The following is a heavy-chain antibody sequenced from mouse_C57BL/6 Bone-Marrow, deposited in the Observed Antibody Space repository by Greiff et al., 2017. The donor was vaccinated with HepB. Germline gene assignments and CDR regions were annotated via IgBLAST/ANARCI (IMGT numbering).Heavy chain of an antibody. D-gene: IGHD3-3*01. Sequence: QVQLQQPGAELVKPGASVKMSCKASGYTFTSYWITWVKQRPGQGLEWIGDIYPGSGSTNYNEKFKSKATLTVDTSTSTAYMQLSSLTSGDSAVYYCARGTLAYWGQGTLVTVSA. CDR3: ARGTLAY. CDR1: GYTFTSYW. CDR2: IYPGSGST. J-gene: IGHJ3*01. V-gene: IGHV1-55*01.